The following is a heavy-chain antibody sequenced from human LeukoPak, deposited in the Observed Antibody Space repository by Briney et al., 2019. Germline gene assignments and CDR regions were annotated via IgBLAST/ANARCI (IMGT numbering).Heavy chain of an antibody. D-gene: IGHD4-17*01. V-gene: IGHV4-30-4*08. CDR3: ARDLGDYGDYGSFDY. Sequence: PSETLSLTCTVSGGSISSGDYYWSWIHQPPGKGLEWIGYIYYSGSTYYNPSLKSRVTISVDTSKNQFSLKLSSVTAADTAVYYCARDLGDYGDYGSFDYWGQGTLVTVSS. J-gene: IGHJ4*02. CDR2: IYYSGST. CDR1: GGSISSGDYY.